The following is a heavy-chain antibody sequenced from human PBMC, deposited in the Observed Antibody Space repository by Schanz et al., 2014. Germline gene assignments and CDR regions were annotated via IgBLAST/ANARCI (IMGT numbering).Heavy chain of an antibody. V-gene: IGHV3-23*01. J-gene: IGHJ4*02. CDR2: ISGSGVIT. D-gene: IGHD3-16*02. CDR1: GFTFTTFA. CDR3: AKYRYSVFDFDY. Sequence: EQVLESGGGFVQPGGSLRLSCATSGFTFTTFAMTWVRQAPGKGLEWVSGISGSGVITYYEDSVKGRFTISRDNSKNTLYLQMNSLRAEDTAIYYCAKYRYSVFDFDYWGQGTLVTVSS.